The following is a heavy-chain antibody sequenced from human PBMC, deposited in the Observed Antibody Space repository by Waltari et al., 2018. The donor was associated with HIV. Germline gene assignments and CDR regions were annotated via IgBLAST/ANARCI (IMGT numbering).Heavy chain of an antibody. D-gene: IGHD3-22*01. CDR1: GGSFSGYY. CDR2: INHSGST. J-gene: IGHJ6*02. CDR3: ARAPLQGYYDI. V-gene: IGHV4-34*01. Sequence: QVQLQQWGAGLLTPSETLSLTCAVYGGSFSGYYWSWIRQPPGKGLEWIGEINHSGSTNYNPSLKSRVTISVDTSKNQFSLKLSSVTAADTAVYYCARAPLQGYYDIWGQGTTVTVSS.